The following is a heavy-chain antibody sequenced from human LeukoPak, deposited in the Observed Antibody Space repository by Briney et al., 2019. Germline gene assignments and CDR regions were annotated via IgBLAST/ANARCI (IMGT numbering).Heavy chain of an antibody. D-gene: IGHD3-22*01. CDR1: GYTFTSYD. J-gene: IGHJ6*03. Sequence: GASVKVSCKASGYTFTSYDINWVRQAPGQGLEWMGGIIPIFGTANYAQKFQGRVTITTDESTSTAYMELSSLRSEDTAVYYCARSRQAGYYYDSSDDYYYYYYMDVWGKGTTVTVSS. CDR3: ARSRQAGYYYDSSDDYYYYYYMDV. V-gene: IGHV1-69*05. CDR2: IIPIFGTA.